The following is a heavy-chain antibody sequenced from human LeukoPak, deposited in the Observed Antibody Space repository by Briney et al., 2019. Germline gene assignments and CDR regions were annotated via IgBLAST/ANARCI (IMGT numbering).Heavy chain of an antibody. D-gene: IGHD1-7*01. J-gene: IGHJ6*03. V-gene: IGHV4-4*07. CDR2: IYTSGST. CDR1: GGSISSYY. Sequence: PSETLSLTCTVSGGSISSYYWSWIRQPAGKGLEWIGRIYTSGSTNYNPSLKSRVTMLVDTSKNQFSLKLSSVTAADTAVYYCARVAGGTTGYYYYYMDVWGKGTTVTVSS. CDR3: ARVAGGTTGYYYYYMDV.